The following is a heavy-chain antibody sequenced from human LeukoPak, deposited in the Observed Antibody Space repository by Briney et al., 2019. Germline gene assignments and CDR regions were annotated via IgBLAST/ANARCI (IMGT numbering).Heavy chain of an antibody. CDR1: GGTFSSYA. D-gene: IGHD1-26*01. CDR2: IIPIFGTA. J-gene: IGHJ6*03. Sequence: SVKVSCKASGGTFSSYAISWVRQAPGQGLEWMGGIIPIFGTANYAQKFQGRVTITTDESTSTAYMELSSLRSEDTAVYYCAISGGYNYYYMDVWGKGTTVTVSS. V-gene: IGHV1-69*05. CDR3: AISGGYNYYYMDV.